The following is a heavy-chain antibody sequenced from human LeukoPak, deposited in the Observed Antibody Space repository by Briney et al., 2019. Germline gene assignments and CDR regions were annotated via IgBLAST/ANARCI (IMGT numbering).Heavy chain of an antibody. J-gene: IGHJ5*02. CDR3: ARDPSAWGGWFDP. D-gene: IGHD3-10*01. Sequence: PGGSLRLSCAASGFTFSSYYMHWVRQAPGKGLVWVSRINSDGSTASYADSVKGRFTISRDNAKNTLYLQMNSLRAEDTAVYYCARDPSAWGGWFDPWGQGTLVTVSS. V-gene: IGHV3-74*01. CDR2: INSDGSTA. CDR1: GFTFSSYY.